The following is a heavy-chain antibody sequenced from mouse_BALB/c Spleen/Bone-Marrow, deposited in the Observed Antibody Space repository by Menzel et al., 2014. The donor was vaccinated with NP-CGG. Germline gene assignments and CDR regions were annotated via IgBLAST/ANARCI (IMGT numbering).Heavy chain of an antibody. D-gene: IGHD2-14*01. CDR3: AREVQRLYAMDY. Sequence: EVKLVESGGGLVQPGGSRKLSCAASGFTFSSFGMHWVRQAPGKGLEWVAYISSGSSTIYYADTVKGRFTISRDNPKNTLFLQMTSLRSEDTAMYYCAREVQRLYAMDYWGQGTSVTVSS. CDR2: ISSGSSTI. V-gene: IGHV5-17*02. J-gene: IGHJ4*01. CDR1: GFTFSSFG.